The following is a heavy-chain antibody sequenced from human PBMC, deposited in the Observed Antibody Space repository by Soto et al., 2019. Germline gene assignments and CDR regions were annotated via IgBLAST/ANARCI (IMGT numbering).Heavy chain of an antibody. V-gene: IGHV5-10-1*01. CDR3: ARHMTLVRPPEGMDV. J-gene: IGHJ6*02. CDR2: IDPSDSYT. CDR1: GYSFTSYW. Sequence: PGESLKISCKGSGYSFTSYWISWVRQMPGKGLEWMGRIDPSDSYTNYSPSFQGHVTISADKSISTAYLQWSSLKASDTAMYYCARHMTLVRPPEGMDVWGQGTRVTLSS. D-gene: IGHD3-10*01.